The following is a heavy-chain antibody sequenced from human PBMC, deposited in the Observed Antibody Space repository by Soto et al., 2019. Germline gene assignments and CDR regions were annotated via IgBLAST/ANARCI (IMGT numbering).Heavy chain of an antibody. CDR1: GFTFTGYY. CDR3: ARDERSYGEPPFDY. D-gene: IGHD2-21*01. Sequence: ASVKVSCKASGFTFTGYYIHWVRQVPGQGLEWMGWIRSNGDDTKYAQKFQDRVTMTRDTSMNTVYMEVTRLRSDDTAVSYCARDERSYGEPPFDYWGQGPLVTVSS. CDR2: IRSNGDDT. J-gene: IGHJ4*02. V-gene: IGHV1-2*02.